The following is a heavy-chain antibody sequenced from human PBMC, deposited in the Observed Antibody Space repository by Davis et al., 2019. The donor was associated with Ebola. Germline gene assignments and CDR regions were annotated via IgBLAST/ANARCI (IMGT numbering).Heavy chain of an antibody. CDR3: AKEKTTVTTFWYFDL. D-gene: IGHD4-17*01. CDR2: ISYDGSNK. J-gene: IGHJ2*01. V-gene: IGHV3-30*18. CDR1: GFTFSSYG. Sequence: GESLKISCAASGFTFSSYGMHWVRQAPGKGLEWVTFISYDGSNKYYADSVKGRFTISRDNSKNTLYLQMNSLRAEDTAVYYCAKEKTTVTTFWYFDLWGRGTLVTVSA.